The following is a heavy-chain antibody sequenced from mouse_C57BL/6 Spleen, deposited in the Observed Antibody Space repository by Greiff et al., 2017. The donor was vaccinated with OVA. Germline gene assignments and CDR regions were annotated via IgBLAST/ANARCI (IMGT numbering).Heavy chain of an antibody. J-gene: IGHJ3*01. D-gene: IGHD4-1*01. Sequence: EVQVVESGGDLVKPGGSLKLSCAASGFTFSSYGMSWVRQTPDKRLEWVATISSGGSYTYYPDSVKGRFTISRDNAKNTLYLQMSSLKSEDTAMYYCARNGTGTGWFAYWGQGTLVTVSA. V-gene: IGHV5-6*01. CDR2: ISSGGSYT. CDR3: ARNGTGTGWFAY. CDR1: GFTFSSYG.